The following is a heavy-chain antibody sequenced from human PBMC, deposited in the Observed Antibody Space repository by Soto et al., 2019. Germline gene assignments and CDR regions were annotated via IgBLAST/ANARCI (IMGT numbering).Heavy chain of an antibody. CDR3: ARDTIFGVVKEGDYYYYGMDV. V-gene: IGHV4-59*01. CDR1: GGSISSYY. D-gene: IGHD3-3*01. Sequence: LSLTCTVSGGSISSYYWSWIRQPPGKGLEWIGYIYYSGSTNYNPSLKSRVTISVDTSKNQFSLKLSSVTAADTAVYYCARDTIFGVVKEGDYYYYGMDVWGQGTTVTVSS. J-gene: IGHJ6*02. CDR2: IYYSGST.